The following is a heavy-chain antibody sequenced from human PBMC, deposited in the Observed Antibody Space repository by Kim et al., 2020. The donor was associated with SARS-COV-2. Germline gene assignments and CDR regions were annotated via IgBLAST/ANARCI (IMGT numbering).Heavy chain of an antibody. D-gene: IGHD6-13*01. CDR3: ARGDSSSWYYYYYGMDV. J-gene: IGHJ6*02. V-gene: IGHV4-39*07. CDR2: IYYSGST. Sequence: SETLSLTCTVSGGSISSSSYYWGWIRQPPGKGLEWIGSIYYSGSTYYNPSLKSRVTISVDTSKNQFSLKLSSVTAADTAVYYCARGDSSSWYYYYYGMDVWGQGTTVTVSS. CDR1: GGSISSSSYY.